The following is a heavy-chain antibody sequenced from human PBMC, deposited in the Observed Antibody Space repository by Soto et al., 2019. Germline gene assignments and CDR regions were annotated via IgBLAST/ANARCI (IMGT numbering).Heavy chain of an antibody. J-gene: IGHJ2*01. D-gene: IGHD1-26*01. CDR2: ISGSGGST. CDR3: AKNLGATTDWYFDL. V-gene: IGHV3-23*01. CDR1: GFTFSSYA. Sequence: LRLSCAASGFTFSSYAISWVRQAPGKGLEWVSAISGSGGSTYYADSVKGRFTISRDNSKNTLYLQMNSLRAEDTTVYYCAKNLGATTDWYFDLWGRGTLVTVSS.